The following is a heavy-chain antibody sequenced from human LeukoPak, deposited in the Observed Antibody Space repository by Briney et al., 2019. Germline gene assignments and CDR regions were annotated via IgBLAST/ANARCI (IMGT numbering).Heavy chain of an antibody. CDR2: ISGSGGST. CDR3: AKEAYYDFWSGYYYFDY. D-gene: IGHD3-3*01. CDR1: GFTFSSYA. Sequence: PGGSLRLSCAASGFTFSSYAMSWVRQAPGKGLEWVSAISGSGGSTYYADSVKGRFTISRDNSKNTLYLQMNSLRAEDTAVYYCAKEAYYDFWSGYYYFDYWAQGTLVTVSS. V-gene: IGHV3-23*01. J-gene: IGHJ4*02.